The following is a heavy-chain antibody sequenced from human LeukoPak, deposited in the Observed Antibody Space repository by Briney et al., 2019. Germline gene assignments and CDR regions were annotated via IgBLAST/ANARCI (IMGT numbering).Heavy chain of an antibody. CDR3: ARTNSGSDF. J-gene: IGHJ4*02. CDR1: GFTFSSYE. Sequence: QTGGSLRLSCAASGFTFSSYEMNWVRQAPGKGLEWVSYIGRSTTNTYYADSVKGRFTISRDNAKNSLYLQMNSLRVEDTAVYYCARTNSGSDFWGQGTLVTVSS. V-gene: IGHV3-48*03. CDR2: IGRSTTNT. D-gene: IGHD5-12*01.